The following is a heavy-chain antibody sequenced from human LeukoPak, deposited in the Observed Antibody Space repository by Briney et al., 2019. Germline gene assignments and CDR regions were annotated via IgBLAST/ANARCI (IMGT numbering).Heavy chain of an antibody. D-gene: IGHD7-27*01. CDR2: ISGSGT. CDR3: ARDPNGGFLCAFDM. CDR1: GFTFRSYA. Sequence: GGSLRLSCATSGFTFRSYAMIWVRQAPERGLQWVSGISGSGTYYADFAKGRFTISSANSKNTLSLQMNSLRAEATATYYCARDPNGGFLCAFDMWGQGTMVTVPS. J-gene: IGHJ3*02. V-gene: IGHV3-23*01.